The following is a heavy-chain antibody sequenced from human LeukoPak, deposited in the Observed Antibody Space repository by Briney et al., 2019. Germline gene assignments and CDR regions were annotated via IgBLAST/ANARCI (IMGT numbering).Heavy chain of an antibody. Sequence: SETLSLTCTVSGYSISSGYYWGWIRQPPGKGREGIGSIYHIGSTCYNPSLKSRVTISVDTSKNQFSLKLSSVTAADTAVYYCARESYVLRFLEWPRGDYYYYMDVWAKGPRSPSP. J-gene: IGHJ6*03. CDR3: ARESYVLRFLEWPRGDYYYYMDV. V-gene: IGHV4-38-2*02. D-gene: IGHD3-3*01. CDR1: GYSISSGYY. CDR2: IYHIGST.